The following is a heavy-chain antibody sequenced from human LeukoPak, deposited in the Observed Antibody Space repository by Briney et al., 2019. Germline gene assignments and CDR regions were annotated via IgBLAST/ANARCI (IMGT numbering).Heavy chain of an antibody. V-gene: IGHV3-23*01. CDR1: GFTSTNYA. J-gene: IGHJ4*02. CDR2: LIGSSGST. CDR3: AKGAYDYIEIGYFDS. D-gene: IGHD5-12*01. Sequence: GGSLRLSCAASGFTSTNYAMNWVRQAPGKGLEWVSVLIGSSGSTDYAASVKGRFTISRDKSKNTLFLQMNSLRAEDTAIYYCAKGAYDYIEIGYFDSWGQGTLVTVPS.